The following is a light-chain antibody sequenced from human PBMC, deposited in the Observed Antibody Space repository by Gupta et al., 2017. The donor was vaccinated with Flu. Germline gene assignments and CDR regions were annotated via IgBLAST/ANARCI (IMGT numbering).Light chain of an antibody. V-gene: IGLV2-14*02. J-gene: IGLJ3*02. Sequence: SSCNGTSRDVGGYKFVLRYQQLPGKVPKLIIYEGSGRPSGVADRFSGSKSGNTASLTISGLQADDEALYYCGSCTIISTLMFGGGTKLTVL. CDR1: SRDVGGYKF. CDR2: EGS. CDR3: GSCTIISTLM.